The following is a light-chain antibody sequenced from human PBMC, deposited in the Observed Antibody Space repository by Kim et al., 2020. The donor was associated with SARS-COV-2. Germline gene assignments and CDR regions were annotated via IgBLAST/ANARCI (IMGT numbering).Light chain of an antibody. J-gene: IGKJ1*01. CDR1: QSVSDY. CDR3: QQYDSSPRT. V-gene: IGKV3-20*01. Sequence: EIVLTQSPGTLSLSPGERATLSCRASQSVSDYLAWYQQRAGQPPRLLIYGASSRATGIPERFSGSGSGTEFTLTISRLEPEDFAVYFCQQYDSSPRTFGQGSKVDIK. CDR2: GAS.